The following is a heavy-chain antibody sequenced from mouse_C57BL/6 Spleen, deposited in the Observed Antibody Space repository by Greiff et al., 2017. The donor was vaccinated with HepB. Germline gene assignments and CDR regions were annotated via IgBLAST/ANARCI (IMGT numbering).Heavy chain of an antibody. CDR1: GFTFSDYY. D-gene: IGHD2-14*01. CDR3: ARDGSTRGFDY. V-gene: IGHV5-16*01. J-gene: IGHJ2*01. Sequence: EVMLVESEGGLVQPGSSMKLSCTASGFTFSDYYMAWVRQVPEKGLEWVANINYDGSSTYYLDSLKSRFIISRDNAKNILYLQMSSLKSEDTATYYCARDGSTRGFDYWGQGTTLTVSS. CDR2: INYDGSST.